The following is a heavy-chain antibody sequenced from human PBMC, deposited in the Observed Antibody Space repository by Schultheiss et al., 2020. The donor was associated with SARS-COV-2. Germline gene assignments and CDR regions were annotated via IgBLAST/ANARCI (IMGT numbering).Heavy chain of an antibody. CDR1: GFTFSSYA. J-gene: IGHJ6*02. D-gene: IGHD2-15*01. CDR3: ARDLPSGAPGMDV. CDR2: ISYDGSNK. Sequence: GSLRLSCAASGFTFSSYAMHWVRQAPGKGLEWVAVISYDGSNKYYADSVKGRFTISRDNSKNTLYLQMNSLRAEDTAVYYCARDLPSGAPGMDVWGQGTTVTVSS. V-gene: IGHV3-30-3*01.